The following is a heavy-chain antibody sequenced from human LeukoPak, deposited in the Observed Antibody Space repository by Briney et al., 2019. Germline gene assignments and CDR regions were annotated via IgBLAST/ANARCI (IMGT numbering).Heavy chain of an antibody. CDR2: ISTSSSYI. J-gene: IGHJ4*02. CDR1: GFT. CDR3: ARVSISGGGVDY. D-gene: IGHD3-16*01. V-gene: IGHV3-21*01. Sequence: GGSLRLSCAASGFTMTWVRQARGKGLEWVSCISTSSSYIYYADSLQGRFTVSRDNIENSLFLQMNSLIAEDTAVYYCARVSISGGGVDYWGQGTLVTVPS.